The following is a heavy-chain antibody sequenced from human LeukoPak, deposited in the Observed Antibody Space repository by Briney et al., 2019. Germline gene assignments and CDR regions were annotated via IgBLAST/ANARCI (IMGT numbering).Heavy chain of an antibody. CDR3: AKVGIQLWSREYYFDY. CDR1: GFTFGSYG. Sequence: GGSLRLSCAASGFTFGSYGMHWVRQAPGKGLEWVTVISYDGSNKYYADSVKGRFTISRDNSKNTLYLQMNSLRAEDTAVYYCAKVGIQLWSREYYFDYWGQGTLVTVSS. D-gene: IGHD5-18*01. CDR2: ISYDGSNK. V-gene: IGHV3-30*18. J-gene: IGHJ4*02.